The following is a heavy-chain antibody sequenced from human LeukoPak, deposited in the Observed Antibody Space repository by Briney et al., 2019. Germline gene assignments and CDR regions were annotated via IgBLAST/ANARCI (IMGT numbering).Heavy chain of an antibody. J-gene: IGHJ4*02. Sequence: SETLSLTCTVSGGSISIYYWSWIRQPPGKGLEWIWYILYSGTTYSNPSLKSRVTISVDTSKNQISLKLSSLTAADTAVYYCARMGGYSGYATHWGQGTLVTVSS. CDR2: ILYSGTT. CDR3: ARMGGYSGYATH. CDR1: GGSISIYY. D-gene: IGHD5-12*01. V-gene: IGHV4-59*08.